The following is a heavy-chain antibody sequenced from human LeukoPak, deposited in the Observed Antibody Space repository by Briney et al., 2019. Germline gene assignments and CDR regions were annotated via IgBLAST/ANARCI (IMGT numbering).Heavy chain of an antibody. D-gene: IGHD3-10*01. CDR3: ARLGVRGDHDAFDI. V-gene: IGHV3-53*01. CDR1: GFTVSSNY. CDR2: IYSGGST. J-gene: IGHJ3*02. Sequence: GGSLRLSCAASGFTVSSNYMSWVRQAPGKGLEWVSVIYSGGSTYYADSVKGRFTISRDNSKNTLYLQMNSLRAEDTAVYYYARLGVRGDHDAFDIWGQGTMVTVSS.